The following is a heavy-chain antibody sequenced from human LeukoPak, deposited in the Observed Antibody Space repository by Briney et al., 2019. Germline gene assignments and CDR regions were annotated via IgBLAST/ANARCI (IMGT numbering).Heavy chain of an antibody. CDR2: IYWDDNK. Sequence: SGPTLVKPTQTLTLTCTFSGFSLSVNREAVAWIRQPPVKALEWLALIYWDDNKLYSPSLQHRHIITKDTSKNQVVLTMTNMDPVDTARYYCAHKGNYDFWSGFYTTTGGTWFDPWGQGILVTVSS. D-gene: IGHD3-3*01. J-gene: IGHJ5*02. V-gene: IGHV2-5*02. CDR1: GFSLSVNREA. CDR3: AHKGNYDFWSGFYTTTGGTWFDP.